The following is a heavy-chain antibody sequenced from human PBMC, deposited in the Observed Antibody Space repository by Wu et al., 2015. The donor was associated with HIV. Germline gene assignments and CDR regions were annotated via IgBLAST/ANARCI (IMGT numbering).Heavy chain of an antibody. D-gene: IGHD2-15*01. CDR3: ARRVYCSGGSCYTYSNYYFDY. J-gene: IGHJ4*02. CDR1: GYTFTNYD. Sequence: QVQLVQSGAEVKKPGASVKVSCKASGYTFTNYDINWVRQATGQGLEWMGWMNPNSGNTGYAQKFQGRVTMTRNTTIRTAYMXLSSLRSEDTAVYFXARRVYCSGGSCYTYSNYYFDYWGQGTLVTVSS. V-gene: IGHV1-8*01. CDR2: MNPNSGNT.